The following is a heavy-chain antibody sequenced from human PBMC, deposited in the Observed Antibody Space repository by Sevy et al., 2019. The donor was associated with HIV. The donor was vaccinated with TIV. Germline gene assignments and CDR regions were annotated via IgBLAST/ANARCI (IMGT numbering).Heavy chain of an antibody. V-gene: IGHV3-23*01. CDR1: GFTFISYA. Sequence: GGSLRLSCAASGFTFISYAMTWVRQAPGKGLEWVSGISGSSGSTYYADSVKGRFTISRDNSKNTLYLQMNSLRAEDTAVYYCAKDVLAGRPYYLDSCGQRTLVPVSS. J-gene: IGHJ4*02. D-gene: IGHD6-6*01. CDR3: AKDVLAGRPYYLDS. CDR2: ISGSSGST.